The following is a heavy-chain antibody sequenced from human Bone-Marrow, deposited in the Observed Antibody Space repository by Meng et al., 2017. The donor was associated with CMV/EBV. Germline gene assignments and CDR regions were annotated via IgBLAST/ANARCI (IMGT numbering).Heavy chain of an antibody. CDR1: GYTFTSYD. D-gene: IGHD3-3*01. CDR3: ARSPTIFGVASGGGMDV. CDR2: MTPNSGNT. Sequence: ASVKVSCKASGYTFTSYDISWVRQAPGQGLEWMGWMTPNSGNTGYAQKFQGRVTITRNTSISTAYMELSSLRSEDTAVYYCARSPTIFGVASGGGMDVWGQGTTVTVSS. J-gene: IGHJ6*02. V-gene: IGHV1-8*01.